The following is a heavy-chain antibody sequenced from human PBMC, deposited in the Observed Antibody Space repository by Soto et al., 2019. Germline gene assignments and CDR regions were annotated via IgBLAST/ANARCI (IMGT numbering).Heavy chain of an antibody. D-gene: IGHD2-2*01. V-gene: IGHV4-34*01. J-gene: IGHJ5*02. CDR1: GGSFSGYY. Sequence: SETLSLSCAVYGGSFSGYYWSWIRQPPGKGLEWIGEINHSGSTNYNPSLKSRVTISVDTSKNQFSLKLSSVTAADTAVYYCATSPVVPAAISLRTEQWEKWIDPWGQGTLVTVSS. CDR3: ATSPVVPAAISLRTEQWEKWIDP. CDR2: INHSGST.